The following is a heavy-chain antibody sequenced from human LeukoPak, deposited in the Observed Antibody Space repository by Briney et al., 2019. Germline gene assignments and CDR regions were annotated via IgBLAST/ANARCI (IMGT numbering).Heavy chain of an antibody. V-gene: IGHV3-33*01. CDR2: IYYDGNNK. Sequence: PGGSLRLSCAASGFTFSTSVMHWVRQAPGKVLEWVSIIYYDGNNKYYADSVKGRFTISRDNSKNTLYLQMNSLRVEDTAVYYCARDLRKNSYFDYWGQGTLVTVSS. CDR1: GFTFSTSV. D-gene: IGHD1-7*01. CDR3: ARDLRKNSYFDY. J-gene: IGHJ4*02.